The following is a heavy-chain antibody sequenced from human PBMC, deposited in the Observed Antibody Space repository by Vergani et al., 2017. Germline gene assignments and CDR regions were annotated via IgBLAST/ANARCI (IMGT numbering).Heavy chain of an antibody. J-gene: IGHJ3*02. CDR2: INPNSGGT. CDR3: ARENCSSTSCYDGDDAFDI. V-gene: IGHV1-2*02. CDR1: GYTFSGYY. D-gene: IGHD2-2*01. Sequence: QVQLVQSGAEVKKPGASVKVSCKASGYTFSGYYMHWVRQAPGQGLEWMGWINPNSGGTNYAQKFQGLVTMTRDTSISTAYMELSRLRSDDTAVYYCARENCSSTSCYDGDDAFDIWGQGTMVTVSS.